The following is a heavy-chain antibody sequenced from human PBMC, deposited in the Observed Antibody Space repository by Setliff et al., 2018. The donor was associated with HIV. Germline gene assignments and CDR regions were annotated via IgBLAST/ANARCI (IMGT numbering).Heavy chain of an antibody. J-gene: IGHJ6*02. CDR1: GYTLTAYG. CDR2: FTSYNNQA. V-gene: IGHV1-18*01. CDR3: ARGGDPPYYFLGMDV. D-gene: IGHD3-10*01. Sequence: ASVKVSCKISGYTLTAYGLDWVRQAPGQGPEWMGWFTSYNNQAEYAPKFQGRATMTIDTSTSTAYMELRNLKYDDTAVYYCARGGDPPYYFLGMDVWGQGTTVTVSS.